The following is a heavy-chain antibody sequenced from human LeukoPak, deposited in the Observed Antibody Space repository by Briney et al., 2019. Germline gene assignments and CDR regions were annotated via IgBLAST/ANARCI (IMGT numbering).Heavy chain of an antibody. CDR3: ARERASGYSSGWGDY. V-gene: IGHV4-39*07. CDR2: IYYNGDT. Sequence: PSETLSLTCSVSGGSISSSRSYWGWIRQTPGKGLEWVGSIYYNGDTYYNPSLKSRVTISVDTSKNQFSLKLSSVTAADTAVYYCARERASGYSSGWGDYWGQGTLVTVSS. D-gene: IGHD6-19*01. CDR1: GGSISSSRSY. J-gene: IGHJ4*02.